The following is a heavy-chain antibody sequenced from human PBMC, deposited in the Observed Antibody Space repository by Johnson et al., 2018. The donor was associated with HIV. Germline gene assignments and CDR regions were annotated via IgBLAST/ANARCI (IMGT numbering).Heavy chain of an antibody. D-gene: IGHD2-2*01. Sequence: VQLVESGGGLVQPGGSLRLSCAASGFTVSSNYMSWVRQAPGKGLEWVSVIYSGGSTYYADSVKGRFTISRDNSKHTLYLQMNSLRAEDTAVYYCARNGLIPAAKGVDFDIWGQGTTVTVSS. CDR1: GFTVSSNY. CDR2: IYSGGST. CDR3: ARNGLIPAAKGVDFDI. V-gene: IGHV3-66*01. J-gene: IGHJ3*02.